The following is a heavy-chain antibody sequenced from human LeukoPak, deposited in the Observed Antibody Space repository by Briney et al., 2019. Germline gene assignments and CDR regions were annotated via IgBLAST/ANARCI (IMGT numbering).Heavy chain of an antibody. J-gene: IGHJ3*02. D-gene: IGHD2-15*01. V-gene: IGHV3-48*02. CDR3: ARGSPPDI. CDR1: GFTFSFYS. Sequence: EGSLRLSCAASGFTFSFYSMNWVRQAPGKGLEWVSYITSSSFNIHYADSVKGRFTISRDNAKNSLYLQMNSLRDEDTSVYYCARGSPPDIWGQGIMVTVSS. CDR2: ITSSSFNI.